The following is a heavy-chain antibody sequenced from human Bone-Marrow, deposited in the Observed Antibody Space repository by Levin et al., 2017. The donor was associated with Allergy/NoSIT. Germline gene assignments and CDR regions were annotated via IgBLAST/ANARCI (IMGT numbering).Heavy chain of an antibody. D-gene: IGHD1-7*01. J-gene: IGHJ4*02. Sequence: PGGSLRLSCAASGFTFSSYGMHWVRQAPGKGLEWVAVTSYDGSNKYYADSVKGRFTISRDNSKNTLYLQMNSLRGEDTAVYYCARANRNWDYVEDGPNFDYWGRGTLVTVSS. V-gene: IGHV3-30*03. CDR3: ARANRNWDYVEDGPNFDY. CDR1: GFTFSSYG. CDR2: TSYDGSNK.